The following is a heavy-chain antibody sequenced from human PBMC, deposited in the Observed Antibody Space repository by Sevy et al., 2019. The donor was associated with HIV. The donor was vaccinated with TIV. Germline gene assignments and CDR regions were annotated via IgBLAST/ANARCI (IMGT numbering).Heavy chain of an antibody. CDR3: ARQYYGSGSYYNSFFDY. CDR2: TYPGDSDT. D-gene: IGHD3-10*01. V-gene: IGHV5-51*01. J-gene: IGHJ4*02. CDR1: GYRFTSYW. Sequence: GESLKISCKASGYRFTSYWIGWVRQMPGKGLEWMGITYPGDSDTRYSPSFQGQVTFSADKSISTAYLQWSSLKASDTAMYYCARQYYGSGSYYNSFFDYCGQGTLVTVSS.